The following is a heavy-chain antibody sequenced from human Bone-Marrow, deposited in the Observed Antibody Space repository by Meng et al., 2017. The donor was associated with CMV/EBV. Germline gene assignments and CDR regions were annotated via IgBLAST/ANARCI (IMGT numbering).Heavy chain of an antibody. D-gene: IGHD1-7*01. V-gene: IGHV4-34*01. CDR1: GGSFSGYY. Sequence: SETLSLTCAVYGGSFSGYYWSWIRQPPGKGLEWIGEINHSGSTNYNPSLKSRVTISVDTSKNQFSLKLSSVTAADTAVYYCARGLRPPLIRYNWNYVSGFDPWGQGTLVTVSS. CDR2: INHSGST. CDR3: ARGLRPPLIRYNWNYVSGFDP. J-gene: IGHJ5*02.